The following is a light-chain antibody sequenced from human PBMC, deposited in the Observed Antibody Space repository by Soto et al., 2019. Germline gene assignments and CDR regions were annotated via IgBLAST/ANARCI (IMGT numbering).Light chain of an antibody. CDR2: DAS. CDR3: LQDYNYPWT. V-gene: IGKV1-6*01. Sequence: AIQMTQSPSSLSASVGDRVTITCRASQGIRNDLGWYQQKPGKAPMLLIYDASSLQSGVQSRFSGSGSRTDFTLTISSLQPEDFATYYCLQDYNYPWTFGQGTKVEIK. J-gene: IGKJ1*01. CDR1: QGIRND.